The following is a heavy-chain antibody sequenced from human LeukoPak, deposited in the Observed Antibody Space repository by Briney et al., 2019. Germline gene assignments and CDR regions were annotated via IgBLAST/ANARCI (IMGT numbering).Heavy chain of an antibody. J-gene: IGHJ4*02. CDR1: GYTFTGYY. CDR2: INPKSGGT. V-gene: IGHV1-2*02. Sequence: ASVKVSCKASGYTFTGYYMHWLRQAPGQGLEWMGWINPKSGGTNYAQKFQGRVTMTRDTSISTAYMELSRLRSDDTAVYYGASSRFGVAAAAPRGGVDYWGQGTRVTVST. CDR3: ASSRFGVAAAAPRGGVDY. D-gene: IGHD6-13*01.